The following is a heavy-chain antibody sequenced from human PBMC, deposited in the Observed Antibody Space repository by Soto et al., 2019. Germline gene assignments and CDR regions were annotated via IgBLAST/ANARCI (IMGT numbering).Heavy chain of an antibody. D-gene: IGHD3-10*01. CDR3: ARDYLMVRGVPRIYGMDV. CDR1: GFTFSSYE. J-gene: IGHJ6*02. V-gene: IGHV3-48*03. CDR2: ISSSGSTI. Sequence: GGSLRLSCAASGFTFSSYEMNWVRQAPGKGLEWVSYISSSGSTIYYADSVKGRFTISRDNAKNSLYLQMNSPRAEDTAVYYCARDYLMVRGVPRIYGMDVWGQGTTVTVYS.